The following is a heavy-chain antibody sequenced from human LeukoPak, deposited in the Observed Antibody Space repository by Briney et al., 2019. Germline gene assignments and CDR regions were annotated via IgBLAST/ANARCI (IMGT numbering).Heavy chain of an antibody. CDR3: ARLSVGTGYYGTFDY. V-gene: IGHV4-34*01. Sequence: SETLSLTCAVYGGSFSGYYWSWIRQPPGKGLEWIGEINHSGSTNYNPSLKSRVTISVDTSKNQFSLKLSSVTAADTAVYYCARLSVGTGYYGTFDYWGQGTLVTVSS. CDR2: INHSGST. J-gene: IGHJ4*02. D-gene: IGHD3/OR15-3a*01. CDR1: GGSFSGYY.